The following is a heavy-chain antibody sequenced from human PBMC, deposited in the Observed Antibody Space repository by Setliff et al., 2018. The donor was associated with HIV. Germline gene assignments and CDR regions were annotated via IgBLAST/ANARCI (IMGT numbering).Heavy chain of an antibody. CDR3: ARGGNYFDY. V-gene: IGHV3-74*03. D-gene: IGHD2-15*01. J-gene: IGHJ4*02. CDR2: INNDGRKT. Sequence: LRLSCAASGFTFSTYWMHWVRQAPGKGLVWVSHINNDGRKTTYADSVKGRFTVSRDNAKNTLYLQMNSLRAEDTAVYYCARGGNYFDYWGQGTLVTVSS. CDR1: GFTFSTYW.